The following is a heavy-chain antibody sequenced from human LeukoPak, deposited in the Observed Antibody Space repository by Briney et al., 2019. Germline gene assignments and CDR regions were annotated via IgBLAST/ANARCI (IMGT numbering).Heavy chain of an antibody. CDR3: ARHISGYYNYYYYYMDV. Sequence: SETLSLTCGVSGYSSSSGYYWGWIRQPPGKGLEWIGSIYHSGSTYYNPSLKSRVTISVDTSKNQFSLKLSSVTAADTAVYYCARHISGYYNYYYYYMDVWGKGTTVTVSS. CDR2: IYHSGST. D-gene: IGHD3-22*01. J-gene: IGHJ6*03. V-gene: IGHV4-38-2*01. CDR1: GYSSSSGYY.